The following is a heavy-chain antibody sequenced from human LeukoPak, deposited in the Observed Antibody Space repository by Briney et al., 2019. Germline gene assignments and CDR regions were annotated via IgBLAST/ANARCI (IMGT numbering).Heavy chain of an antibody. Sequence: GGSLRLSCAASGFTFSSYSMNWVRQAPGKGLEWVSSISSSSSYIYYADSVKGRFTISRDNAKNSLYLQMNSLRAEDTAAYYCARALYSSSWSVAYWGQGTLVTVSS. D-gene: IGHD6-13*01. CDR2: ISSSSSYI. CDR1: GFTFSSYS. CDR3: ARALYSSSWSVAY. J-gene: IGHJ4*02. V-gene: IGHV3-21*01.